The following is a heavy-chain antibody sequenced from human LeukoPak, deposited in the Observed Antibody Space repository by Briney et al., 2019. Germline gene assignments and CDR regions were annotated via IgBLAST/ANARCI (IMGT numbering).Heavy chain of an antibody. J-gene: IGHJ3*02. V-gene: IGHV4-34*01. CDR2: INHSGST. D-gene: IGHD3-22*01. Sequence: SETLSLTCAVYGGSFSGYYWSWIRQPPGKGLEWIGEINHSGSTNYNPSLKSRVTISVDTSKNQFSLKLSSVTAADTAVYYCAREGSSYDSSTNDAFDIWGQGTMVTVSS. CDR3: AREGSSYDSSTNDAFDI. CDR1: GGSFSGYY.